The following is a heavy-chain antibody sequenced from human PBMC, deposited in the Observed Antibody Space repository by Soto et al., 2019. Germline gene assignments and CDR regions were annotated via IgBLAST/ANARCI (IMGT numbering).Heavy chain of an antibody. CDR3: ARELEARRLGSNWFDP. D-gene: IGHD6-6*01. Sequence: EVQLVESGGGLVQPGGSLRLSCAASGFTVSSNYMSWVRQAPGKGLEWVSVIYSGGSTYYADSVKGRFTISRHNSKNTLYLKMNSLRAEDTAVYYCARELEARRLGSNWFDPWGQGTLVTVSS. J-gene: IGHJ5*02. CDR1: GFTVSSNY. V-gene: IGHV3-53*04. CDR2: IYSGGST.